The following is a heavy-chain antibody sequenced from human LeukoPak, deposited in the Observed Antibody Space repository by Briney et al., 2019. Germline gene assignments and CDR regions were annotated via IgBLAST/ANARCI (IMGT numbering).Heavy chain of an antibody. V-gene: IGHV4-34*01. CDR3: ARRGGFSSDYLFYYYYYYMDV. D-gene: IGHD4-17*01. J-gene: IGHJ6*03. Sequence: SETLSLTCAVYGGSFSGYYWSGIGQPPGKGVKGIGEINHSGSTNYNPSLRSPGTISVDTSKHQFSLKLRSVTAADTAVYYCARRGGFSSDYLFYYYYYYMDVWGKGTPVTMSS. CDR1: GGSFSGYY. CDR2: INHSGST.